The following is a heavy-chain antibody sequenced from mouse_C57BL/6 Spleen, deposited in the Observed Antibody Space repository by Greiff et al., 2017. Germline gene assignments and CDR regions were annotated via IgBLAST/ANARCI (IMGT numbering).Heavy chain of an antibody. D-gene: IGHD1-1*01. Sequence: EVKLVESGGGLVQPGGSLSLSCAASGFTFTDYYMSWVRQPPGKALEWLGFIRNKANGYTTEYSASVKGRFTTARDNSHSVLYLQMNALRAEDGATYYCASLTTVVADWYFDVWGTGTTVTVSS. CDR2: IRNKANGYTT. V-gene: IGHV7-3*01. J-gene: IGHJ1*03. CDR1: GFTFTDYY. CDR3: ASLTTVVADWYFDV.